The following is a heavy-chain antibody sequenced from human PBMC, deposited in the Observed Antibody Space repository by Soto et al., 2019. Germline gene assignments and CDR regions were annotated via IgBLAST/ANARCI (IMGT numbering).Heavy chain of an antibody. CDR1: GFTFSSYA. Sequence: GWSLRLSCAASGFTFSSYAMSWVRQAPGQGLEWVSAISGSGGSTYYADSVKGRFTISRDNSKNTLYLQMTSLRADDTAVYYCAKDRRAGGNSGLYSDGCGQAAMVTVSS. CDR3: AKDRRAGGNSGLYSDG. J-gene: IGHJ4*01. D-gene: IGHD3-3*01. CDR2: ISGSGGST. V-gene: IGHV3-23*01.